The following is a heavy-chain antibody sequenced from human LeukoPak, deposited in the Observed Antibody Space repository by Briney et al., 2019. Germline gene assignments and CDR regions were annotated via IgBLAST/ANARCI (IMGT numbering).Heavy chain of an antibody. CDR2: INGYGSIT. CDR1: GFTFETYW. V-gene: IGHV3-74*01. Sequence: GGPLRLSCAASGFTFETYWMHWVRQAPGKGLEWVSCINGYGSITNHADSVKGRFTISRDNAKNILYLQMNSLRVEDTAVYYCARDEPTVTTGPPVGSWGQGTLVTVSS. D-gene: IGHD4-17*01. CDR3: ARDEPTVTTGPPVGS. J-gene: IGHJ4*02.